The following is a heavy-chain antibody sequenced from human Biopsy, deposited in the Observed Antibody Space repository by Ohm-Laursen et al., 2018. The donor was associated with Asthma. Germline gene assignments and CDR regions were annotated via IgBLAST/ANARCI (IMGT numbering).Heavy chain of an antibody. CDR1: GGTFSSYA. D-gene: IGHD1-26*01. J-gene: IGHJ4*02. CDR2: IIPIFGTA. Sequence: SVKVSCKASGGTFSSYAISWVRRAPGQGLEWMGGIIPIFGTANYAQKFQGRVTITADESTSTAYMELSSLRSEDTAVYYCARDGPVGAPSDYWGQGTLVTVSS. CDR3: ARDGPVGAPSDY. V-gene: IGHV1-69*13.